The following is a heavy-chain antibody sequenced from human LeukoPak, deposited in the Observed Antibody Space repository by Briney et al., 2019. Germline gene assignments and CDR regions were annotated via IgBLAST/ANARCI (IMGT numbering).Heavy chain of an antibody. D-gene: IGHD3-10*01. CDR1: GGSISSYY. CDR3: ARHHSGHPSVRGVIPRFDP. J-gene: IGHJ5*02. Sequence: SETLSLTCTVSGGSISSYYWSWIRQPPGKGLEWIGYICTSGSTNYNPSLKSRVTISVDTSKNQFSLKLSSVTAADTAVYYCARHHSGHPSVRGVIPRFDPWGQGTLVTVSS. CDR2: ICTSGST. V-gene: IGHV4-4*09.